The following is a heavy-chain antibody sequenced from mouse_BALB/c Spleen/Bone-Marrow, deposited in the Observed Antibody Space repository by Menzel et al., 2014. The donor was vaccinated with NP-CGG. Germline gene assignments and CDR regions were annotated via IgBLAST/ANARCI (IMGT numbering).Heavy chain of an antibody. CDR3: ARERYYGNGRIFEY. CDR1: GFTFSSYG. J-gene: IGHJ2*01. V-gene: IGHV5-6-3*01. D-gene: IGHD1-1*01. Sequence: EVKVVDSGGGLVQPGGSLKLSCAASGFTFSSYGMSWVRQTPDKRLELVATINSNGGSTYYPDSVKGRFTISRDNAKNTLYLQMSSLKSEDTAMYYCARERYYGNGRIFEYWGQGTTLTVSS. CDR2: INSNGGST.